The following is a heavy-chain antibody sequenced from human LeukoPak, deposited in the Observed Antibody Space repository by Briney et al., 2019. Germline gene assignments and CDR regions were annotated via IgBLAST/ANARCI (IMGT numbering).Heavy chain of an antibody. CDR2: IIPIHGTT. J-gene: IGHJ4*02. CDR3: ARPTLAYYDSFGYYRDFDY. D-gene: IGHD3-22*01. CDR1: GGTFNTYT. Sequence: VASVKVSCKTSGGTFNTYTLNWVRQAPGQGLEWMGGIIPIHGTTNYAQKFRGRVTITADESTSTAYMELSSLRSEDTAVYYCARPTLAYYDSFGYYRDFDYWGQGTLVTVSS. V-gene: IGHV1-69*13.